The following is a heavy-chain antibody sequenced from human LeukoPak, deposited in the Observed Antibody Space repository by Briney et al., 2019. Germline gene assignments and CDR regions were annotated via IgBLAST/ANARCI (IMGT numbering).Heavy chain of an antibody. CDR1: GYTLTELS. CDR3: ATYYYDSSGYYP. J-gene: IGHJ5*02. V-gene: IGHV1-24*01. D-gene: IGHD3-22*01. CDR2: FDPEDGET. Sequence: ASVKVSSKVSGYTLTELSMHWVRQAPGNGLEWMGGFDPEDGETIYAQKFQGRVTMTEDTSTDTAYMELSSLRSEDTAVYYCATYYYDSSGYYPWGQGTLVTVSS.